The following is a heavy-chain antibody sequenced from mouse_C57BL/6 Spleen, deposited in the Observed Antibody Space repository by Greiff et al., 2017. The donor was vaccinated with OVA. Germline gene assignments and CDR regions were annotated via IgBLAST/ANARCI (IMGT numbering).Heavy chain of an antibody. J-gene: IGHJ3*01. CDR1: GYTFTDYY. Sequence: VQLQQSGAELVRPGASVKLSCKASGYTFTDYYINWVKQRPGQGLEWIARIYPGSGNTYYNEKFKGKATLTAEKSSSTAYMQLSSLTSEDSAVYFCARSYEYDDAWFAYWGQGTLVTVSA. CDR3: ARSYEYDDAWFAY. D-gene: IGHD2-4*01. V-gene: IGHV1-76*01. CDR2: IYPGSGNT.